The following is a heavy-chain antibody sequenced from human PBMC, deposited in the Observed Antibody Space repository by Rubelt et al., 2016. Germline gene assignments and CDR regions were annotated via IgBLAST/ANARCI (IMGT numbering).Heavy chain of an antibody. J-gene: IGHJ6*02. CDR3: TRGSSGNYYGMDV. CDR2: ISYDGSNK. V-gene: IGHV3-30*04. Sequence: KGLEWVAVISYDGSNKYYADSVKGRFTISRDNAKNSLYLQMNSLRAEDTAVYYCTRGSSGNYYGMDVWGQGTTVTVSS. D-gene: IGHD6-6*01.